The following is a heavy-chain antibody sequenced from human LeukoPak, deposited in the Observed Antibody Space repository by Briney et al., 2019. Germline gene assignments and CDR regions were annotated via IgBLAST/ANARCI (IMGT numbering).Heavy chain of an antibody. J-gene: IGHJ4*02. V-gene: IGHV4-31*03. CDR1: GGSISSSSYY. CDR3: ARVARYCSSTSCYTFDY. Sequence: PSETLSLTCTVSGGSISSSSYYWGWLRQPPGKGLEWIGYIYYSGSTYYNPSLKSRVTISVDTSKDQFSLKLSSVTAADTAVYYCARVARYCSSTSCYTFDYWGQGTLVTVSS. CDR2: IYYSGST. D-gene: IGHD2-2*02.